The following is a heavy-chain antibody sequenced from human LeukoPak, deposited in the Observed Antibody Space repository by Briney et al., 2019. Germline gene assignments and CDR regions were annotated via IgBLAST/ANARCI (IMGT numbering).Heavy chain of an antibody. CDR1: GGSISSSAYY. CDR2: MSYSGSS. J-gene: IGHJ5*02. V-gene: IGHV4-39*02. Sequence: PSETLSLTCTVSGGSISSSAYYWGWIRQPPGKGLEWIGSMSYSGSSNYTPSLKSRVTISVDTSKNQFSLKLSSVTAADTAVYYCARDGFGELSWAGDQYNWFDPWGQGTLVTVSS. D-gene: IGHD3-10*01. CDR3: ARDGFGELSWAGDQYNWFDP.